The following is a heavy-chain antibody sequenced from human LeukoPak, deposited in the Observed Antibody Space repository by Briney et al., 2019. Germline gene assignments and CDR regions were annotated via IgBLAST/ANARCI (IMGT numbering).Heavy chain of an antibody. CDR2: IYPGDSDT. CDR3: AGHPLNYGGYHFDF. V-gene: IGHV5-51*01. J-gene: IGHJ4*02. CDR1: GYGFTTYW. D-gene: IGHD4-17*01. Sequence: GESLKISCKASGYGFTTYWIGWVRQMPGKGLEWMGIIYPGDSDTRYSPSFQGQVTISADKSISTAFLQWSSLKASDTAMYYCAGHPLNYGGYHFDFWGQGTLVSVSS.